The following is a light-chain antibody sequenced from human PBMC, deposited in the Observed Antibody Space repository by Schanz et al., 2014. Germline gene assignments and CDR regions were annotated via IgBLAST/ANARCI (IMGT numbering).Light chain of an antibody. V-gene: IGLV1-44*01. Sequence: QSVLTQPPSASGTPGQRVTISCSGSSSNIGSNTVNWYQQLPGTAPKLLIYSDNQRPSGVPDRFFGSKSGTSASLAISGLQSEDEADYYCSSYTSSSTWVFGGGTKLTVL. CDR2: SDN. J-gene: IGLJ3*02. CDR1: SSNIGSNT. CDR3: SSYTSSSTWV.